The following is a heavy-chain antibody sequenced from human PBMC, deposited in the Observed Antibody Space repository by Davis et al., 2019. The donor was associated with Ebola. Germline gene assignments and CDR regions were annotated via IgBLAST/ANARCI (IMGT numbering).Heavy chain of an antibody. J-gene: IGHJ6*02. Sequence: AASVKVSCKASGYTFTSYGMSWVRQAPGQGLEWMGCIRAYNGNTNYAQKLQGRVTMTTDTSTSTAYMELRSLRSDDTAVYYCATPNGRDYYYGMDVWGQGTTVTASS. CDR1: GYTFTSYG. CDR2: IRAYNGNT. V-gene: IGHV1-18*01. CDR3: ATPNGRDYYYGMDV. D-gene: IGHD3-10*01.